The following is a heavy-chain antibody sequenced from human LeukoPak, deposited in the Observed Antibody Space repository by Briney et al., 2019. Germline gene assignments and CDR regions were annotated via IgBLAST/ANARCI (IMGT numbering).Heavy chain of an antibody. V-gene: IGHV3-21*01. CDR2: ISSSSSYI. CDR3: TKSRSGWYWNDY. CDR1: GSTFSSYS. J-gene: IGHJ4*02. Sequence: PGGSLRLSCAASGSTFSSYSMNWVRQAPGKGLEWVSSISSSSSYIYYADSVKGRFTISRDNAKNSLYLQMNSLRAEDTAVYYCTKSRSGWYWNDYWGQGTLVTVSS. D-gene: IGHD6-19*01.